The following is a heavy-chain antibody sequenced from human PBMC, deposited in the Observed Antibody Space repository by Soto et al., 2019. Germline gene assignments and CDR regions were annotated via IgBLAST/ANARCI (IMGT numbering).Heavy chain of an antibody. CDR3: AKTRELMVYAIYYMDV. Sequence: GGSLRLSCAASGFIFSSYGMHWVRQAPGKGLEWVAVISYDGSNKYYADSVKGRFTISRDNSKNTLYLQMNSLRAEDTAVYYCAKTRELMVYAIYYMDVWGKGTTVTVSS. D-gene: IGHD2-8*01. CDR2: ISYDGSNK. CDR1: GFIFSSYG. J-gene: IGHJ6*03. V-gene: IGHV3-30*18.